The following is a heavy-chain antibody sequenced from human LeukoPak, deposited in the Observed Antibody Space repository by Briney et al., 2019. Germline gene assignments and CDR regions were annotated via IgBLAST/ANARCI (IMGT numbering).Heavy chain of an antibody. CDR2: ISSSSRTI. V-gene: IGHV3-11*04. Sequence: GGPLRLSCAASGFTFSDYYTSWIRQAPGKGLEWGSYISSSSRTIFSAHSVKARFTISRNNAQNTLYLQMNSLRSEDTALYYGARDMFDWLFEDLEIGVSFDSGGEGPLVTVSS. CDR3: ARDMFDWLFEDLEIGVSFDS. D-gene: IGHD3-9*01. CDR1: GFTFSDYY. J-gene: IGHJ4*02.